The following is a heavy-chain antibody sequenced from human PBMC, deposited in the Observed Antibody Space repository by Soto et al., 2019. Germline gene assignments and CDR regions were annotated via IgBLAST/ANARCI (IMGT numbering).Heavy chain of an antibody. V-gene: IGHV4-39*01. Sequence: SETLSLTCPASGCSITSSSHFWGWVRQPPGKGLEWIGTIYFTGNTYYTPSLKSRLTMSIDTSKNEFSLRLNSVTAADTAVYYCAGQTFTIAAASYGRSNWFDPWGPGTLVTVSS. CDR1: GCSITSSSHF. CDR2: IYFTGNT. J-gene: IGHJ5*02. D-gene: IGHD6-25*01. CDR3: AGQTFTIAAASYGRSNWFDP.